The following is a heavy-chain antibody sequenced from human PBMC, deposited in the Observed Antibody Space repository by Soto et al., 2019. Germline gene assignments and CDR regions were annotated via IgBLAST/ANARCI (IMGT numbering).Heavy chain of an antibody. D-gene: IGHD1-1*01. J-gene: IGHJ6*02. Sequence: ASVKVSCKTSGYTFNEYYIHWMRQVPGQGPEWMGWINPNSGGTKFAKKFQGGITMTSDTSISTAYMELSRLRSDDTAVYYCATSPEINWNEGNYHGMDVWGQGTTVTVS. CDR3: ATSPEINWNEGNYHGMDV. CDR2: INPNSGGT. CDR1: GYTFNEYY. V-gene: IGHV1-2*02.